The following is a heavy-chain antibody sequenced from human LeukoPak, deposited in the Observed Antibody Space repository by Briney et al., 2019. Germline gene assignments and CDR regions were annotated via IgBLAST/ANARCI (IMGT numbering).Heavy chain of an antibody. D-gene: IGHD1-7*01. J-gene: IGHJ6*02. CDR2: IYASGST. CDR1: GGSISSNY. CDR3: ALTGTTGRHYYYYGMDV. V-gene: IGHV4-4*07. Sequence: SETLSLTCTVSGGSISSNYWSWIRQPAGKGLEWIGRIYASGSTNYNPSLKSRVTMSVDTSKNQFSLKLSSVTAADTAVYYCALTGTTGRHYYYYGMDVWGQGTTVTVSS.